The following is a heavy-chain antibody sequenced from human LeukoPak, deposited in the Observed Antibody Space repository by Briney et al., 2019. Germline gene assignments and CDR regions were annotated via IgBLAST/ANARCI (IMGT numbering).Heavy chain of an antibody. V-gene: IGHV3-7*01. CDR3: ARDTRGYSYGYSFYYMDV. D-gene: IGHD5-18*01. J-gene: IGHJ6*03. CDR1: GFTFSSYW. CDR2: IKQDGSEK. Sequence: PGGSLRLSCEASGFTFSSYWMSWVRQAPGKGLEWVANIKQDGSEKYYVDSVKGRFTISRDNAKNSLYLQMNSLRAEDTAVYYCARDTRGYSYGYSFYYMDVWGKGTTVTVSS.